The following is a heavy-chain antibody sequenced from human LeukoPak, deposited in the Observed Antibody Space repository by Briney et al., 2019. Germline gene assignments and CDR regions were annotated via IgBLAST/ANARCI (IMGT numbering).Heavy chain of an antibody. D-gene: IGHD3-22*01. V-gene: IGHV4-31*01. Sequence: PSETLSLTCTVSGGSISSGGYYWSWIRQHPGKGLEWIGYIYYSGSTYYNPSLKSQVTISVDTSKNQFSLKLSSVTAADTAVYYCARGLDYYDSSGYSEGAFDIWGQGTMVTVSS. CDR1: GGSISSGGYY. CDR2: IYYSGST. J-gene: IGHJ3*02. CDR3: ARGLDYYDSSGYSEGAFDI.